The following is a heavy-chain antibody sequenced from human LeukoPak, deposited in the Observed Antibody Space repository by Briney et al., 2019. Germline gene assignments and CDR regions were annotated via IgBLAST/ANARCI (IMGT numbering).Heavy chain of an antibody. V-gene: IGHV1-46*01. CDR1: GYTFTSYY. CDR3: ARDLDLGTVTLSFDY. J-gene: IGHJ4*02. CDR2: INPSGGST. D-gene: IGHD4-17*01. Sequence: GASVKVSCKASGYTFTSYYMHWVRQAPGQGLEWMGIINPSGGSTSYAQEFQGRVTMTRDTSTSTVYMELSSLRSEDTAVYYCARDLDLGTVTLSFDYWGQGTLVTVSS.